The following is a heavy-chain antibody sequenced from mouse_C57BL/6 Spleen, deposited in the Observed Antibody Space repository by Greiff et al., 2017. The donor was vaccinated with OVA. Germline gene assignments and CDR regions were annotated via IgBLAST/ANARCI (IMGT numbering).Heavy chain of an antibody. V-gene: IGHV1-82*01. D-gene: IGHD4-1*01. CDR2: IYPGDGDT. CDR1: GYAFSSSW. CDR3: AREWDEFAY. J-gene: IGHJ3*01. Sequence: QVQLQQSGPELVKPGASVKISCKASGYAFSSSWMNWVKQRPGKGLEWIGRIYPGDGDTNYNGKFKGKATLTADKSSSTAYMQRSSLTSEDAAVYFCAREWDEFAYWGQGTLVTVSA.